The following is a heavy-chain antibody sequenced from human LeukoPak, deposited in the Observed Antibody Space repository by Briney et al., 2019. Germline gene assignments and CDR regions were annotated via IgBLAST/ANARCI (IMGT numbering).Heavy chain of an antibody. CDR2: VSYDGSNT. D-gene: IGHD3-22*01. CDR1: GFTFSSYN. CDR3: ARQYLDTSGLNY. V-gene: IGHV3-30*01. Sequence: GGSLRLSCAASGFTFSSYNLHWVRQTPGQGLEWVTVVSYDGSNTYYADSVKGRFTISRDNSKNTLYLQMNSLRPEDTAVYYCARQYLDTSGLNYWGQGTLVTVSS. J-gene: IGHJ4*02.